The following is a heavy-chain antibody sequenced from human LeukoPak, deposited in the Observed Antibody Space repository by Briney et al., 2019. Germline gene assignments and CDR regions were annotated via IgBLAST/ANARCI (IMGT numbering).Heavy chain of an antibody. Sequence: GGSLRLSCAASGFTFSSYSMNWVRQAPGKGLEWVSSIGSSSSYIYYADSVKGRFTISRDNAKNSLYLHMNSLRAEETAVYYCARAAGGTSRDYWGQGTLVTVSS. CDR2: IGSSSSYI. J-gene: IGHJ4*02. CDR1: GFTFSSYS. CDR3: ARAAGGTSRDY. D-gene: IGHD1-26*01. V-gene: IGHV3-21*01.